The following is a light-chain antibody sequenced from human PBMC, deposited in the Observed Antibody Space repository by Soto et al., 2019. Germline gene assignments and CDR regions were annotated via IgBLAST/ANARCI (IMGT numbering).Light chain of an antibody. Sequence: IVLTQSPGTLSLSPGERATLSCRASQSVDRRSLAWYQQKPGQPPRLLIFGISNMATGIPDRFSGSGSGADFTLTISGLEPEDFAVYYCQQYHNSRTFGQGTKVEIK. V-gene: IGKV3-20*01. CDR2: GIS. J-gene: IGKJ1*01. CDR1: QSVDRRS. CDR3: QQYHNSRT.